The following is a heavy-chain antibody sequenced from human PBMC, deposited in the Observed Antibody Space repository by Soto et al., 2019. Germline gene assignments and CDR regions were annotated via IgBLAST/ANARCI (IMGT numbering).Heavy chain of an antibody. Sequence: GGSLRLSCAASGFTFSSYAMHWVRQAPGKGLEWVAVISYDGSNKYYADSVKGRFTISRDNSKNTLYLQMNSLRAEDTAVYYCARDRETGYDSSGYYPHDYWGQGTLVTVSS. J-gene: IGHJ4*02. CDR1: GFTFSSYA. D-gene: IGHD3-22*01. CDR3: ARDRETGYDSSGYYPHDY. CDR2: ISYDGSNK. V-gene: IGHV3-30-3*01.